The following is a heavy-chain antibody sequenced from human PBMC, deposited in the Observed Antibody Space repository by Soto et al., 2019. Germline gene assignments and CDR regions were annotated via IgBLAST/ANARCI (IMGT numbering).Heavy chain of an antibody. D-gene: IGHD3-16*01. CDR2: IYTGGST. CDR3: TTYTGYGMDV. V-gene: IGHV3-53*01. J-gene: IGHJ6*02. Sequence: GGSLRLSCAVSGFIVSSKYMTWVRQAPGKGLEWVSVIYTGGSTHYADSARGRFTISRDSFKNTLYLQMNSLRAEDAAVYYCTTYTGYGMDVWGQGTTVTVSS. CDR1: GFIVSSKY.